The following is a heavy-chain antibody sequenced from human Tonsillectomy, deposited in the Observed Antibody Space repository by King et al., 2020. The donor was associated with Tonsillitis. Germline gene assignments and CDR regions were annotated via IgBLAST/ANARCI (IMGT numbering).Heavy chain of an antibody. CDR1: GFTFSSYA. J-gene: IGHJ2*01. D-gene: IGHD3-3*01. CDR2: ISYDGSNK. CDR3: ARDGGRVTIHFEGYFDL. V-gene: IGHV3-30*01. Sequence: VQLVESGGGVVQPGRSLRLSCAASGFTFSSYAMHWVRQAPGKGLEWVAGISYDGSNKYYADSVKGRFTISRDNSKNTLYLQMNSLRAEDTAVYYCARDGGRVTIHFEGYFDLWGRGTLVTVSS.